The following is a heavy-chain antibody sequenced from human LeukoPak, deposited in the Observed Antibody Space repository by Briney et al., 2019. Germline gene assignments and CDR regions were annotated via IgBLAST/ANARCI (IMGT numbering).Heavy chain of an antibody. CDR3: ARVYTVVVPAAKAYYYYYMDV. Sequence: GGSLRLSCAASGFTFDDYGMSWVRQAPGKGLEWVSGINWNGGSTGYADSVKGRFTISRDNAKNSLYLQMNSLRAEDTALYYCARVYTVVVPAAKAYYYYYMDVWGKGTTVTVSS. CDR1: GFTFDDYG. J-gene: IGHJ6*03. CDR2: INWNGGST. D-gene: IGHD2-2*01. V-gene: IGHV3-20*04.